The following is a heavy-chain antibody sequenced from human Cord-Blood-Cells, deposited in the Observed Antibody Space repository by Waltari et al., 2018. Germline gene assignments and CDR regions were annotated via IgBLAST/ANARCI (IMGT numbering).Heavy chain of an antibody. J-gene: IGHJ4*02. Sequence: QVQLQQWGAGLLKPSETLSLTCAVYGGSFSGYYWCWISQPPGKGLEWIGEINHSGSTNYNPSLKSRVTISVDTSKNQFSLKLSSVTAADTAVYYCARVRKDYYDSSGYYTFWGQGTLVTVSS. CDR3: ARVRKDYYDSSGYYTF. D-gene: IGHD3-22*01. CDR2: INHSGST. CDR1: GGSFSGYY. V-gene: IGHV4-34*01.